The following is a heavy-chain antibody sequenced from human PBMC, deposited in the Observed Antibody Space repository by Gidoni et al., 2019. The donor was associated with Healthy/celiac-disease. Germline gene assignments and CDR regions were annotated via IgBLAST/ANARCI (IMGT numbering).Heavy chain of an antibody. CDR1: GFIFSSYR. Sequence: EVQLVESGGGLVQPGGSLRLSCAASGFIFSSYRMNWVRQAPGKGLEWVSYISSSSSTIYYADSVKARFTISRDNAKNSLNLQMNSLRDEDTAVYYCARVGEGGAFDIWGQGTMVTVSS. J-gene: IGHJ3*02. CDR2: ISSSSSTI. D-gene: IGHD3-10*01. CDR3: ARVGEGGAFDI. V-gene: IGHV3-48*02.